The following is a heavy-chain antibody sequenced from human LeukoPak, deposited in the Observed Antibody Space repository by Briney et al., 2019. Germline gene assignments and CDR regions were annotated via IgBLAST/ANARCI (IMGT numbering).Heavy chain of an antibody. Sequence: SETLSLTRAVSGYSISSGYYWGWIRQPPGKGLEWIGSIYHSGSTYYNPSLKSRVTISVDTSKNQFSLKLSSVTAADTAVYYCARDAYYYGSGSYYNNWGQGTLVTVSS. CDR3: ARDAYYYGSGSYYNN. D-gene: IGHD3-10*01. V-gene: IGHV4-38-2*02. CDR2: IYHSGST. J-gene: IGHJ4*02. CDR1: GYSISSGYY.